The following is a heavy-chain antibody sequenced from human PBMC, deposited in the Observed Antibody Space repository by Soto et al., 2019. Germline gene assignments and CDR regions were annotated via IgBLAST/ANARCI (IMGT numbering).Heavy chain of an antibody. CDR1: GFTFSDYY. J-gene: IGHJ6*02. CDR2: ISSSSSYT. Sequence: GGSLRLSCAASGFTFSDYYMSWIRQAPGKGLEWVSYISSSSSYTNYADSVKGRFTISRDNAKNSLYLQMNSLRAEDTAVYYCARDLGRSERKYGMDVWGQGTTVTVSS. V-gene: IGHV3-11*06. D-gene: IGHD1-1*01. CDR3: ARDLGRSERKYGMDV.